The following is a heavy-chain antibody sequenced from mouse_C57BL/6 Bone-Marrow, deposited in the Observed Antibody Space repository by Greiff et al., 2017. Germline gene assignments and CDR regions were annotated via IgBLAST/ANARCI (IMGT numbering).Heavy chain of an antibody. D-gene: IGHD1-1*01. CDR1: GYTFTSYW. Sequence: VQLQQPGAELVMPGASVKLSCKASGYTFTSYWMHWVKQRPGQGLEWIGEIDPSDSHTNYNQKFKGKSTLTVDKSSSTSYMQLSSLTSEDSAVYYCARDYYYGSRLYFDVWGTGTTVTGAS. CDR2: IDPSDSHT. J-gene: IGHJ1*03. CDR3: ARDYYYGSRLYFDV. V-gene: IGHV1-69*01.